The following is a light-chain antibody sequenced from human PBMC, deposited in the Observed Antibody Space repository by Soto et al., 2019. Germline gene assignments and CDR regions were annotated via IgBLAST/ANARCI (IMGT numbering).Light chain of an antibody. Sequence: EVVLTEYTATLSLSPGERSTLSVSSSQSVSSYLAWYQQKPGQAPRLLIYDASNRATGIPARFSGSGSGTDFTLTISRLEPEDFAVYYCLRYGRSPGWTFGQGTMVDIK. J-gene: IGKJ1*01. CDR2: DAS. V-gene: IGKV3-11*01. CDR3: LRYGRSPGWT. CDR1: QSVSSY.